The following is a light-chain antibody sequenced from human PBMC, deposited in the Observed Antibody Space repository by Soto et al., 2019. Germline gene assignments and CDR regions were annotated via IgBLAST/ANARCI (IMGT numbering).Light chain of an antibody. Sequence: DIQMTQSPSSLSASVGDRVTITCRASQSIYSSLNWYHQKPGKAPQLLIYAASNLQRGVPYRFSGSGSGTDFTLSISSLQPEDFANYYCQQSYSAPCTFGQGTKLEI. CDR1: QSIYSS. CDR2: AAS. J-gene: IGKJ2*02. CDR3: QQSYSAPCT. V-gene: IGKV1-39*01.